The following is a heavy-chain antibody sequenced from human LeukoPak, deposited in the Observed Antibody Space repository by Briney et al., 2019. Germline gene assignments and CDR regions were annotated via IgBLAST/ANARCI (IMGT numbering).Heavy chain of an antibody. Sequence: GASVKVSCKASGYTFTSYGISWVRQAPGQGLEWMGWISAYNGNTNYAQKLQGRVTMTTDTSTSTAYMELRSLRSDDTAVYYCARDSGYYGSGSYYIIGAFDIWGQGTMVTVSS. CDR3: ARDSGYYGSGSYYIIGAFDI. CDR2: ISAYNGNT. V-gene: IGHV1-18*01. J-gene: IGHJ3*02. CDR1: GYTFTSYG. D-gene: IGHD3-10*01.